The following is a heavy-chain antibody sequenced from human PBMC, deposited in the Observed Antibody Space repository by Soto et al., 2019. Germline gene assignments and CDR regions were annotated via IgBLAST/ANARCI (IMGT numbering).Heavy chain of an antibody. D-gene: IGHD3-10*01. V-gene: IGHV3-23*01. CDR2: ISGSGGST. Sequence: XGSPRLSCAASGFTFSSYAMSWVRQAAGKGLEWVSAISGSGGSTYYADSVKGRFTISRDNSKNTLYLQMNSLRAEDTAVYYCAKAGYYGSGSYENWFDPWGQGTLVTVS. CDR1: GFTFSSYA. CDR3: AKAGYYGSGSYENWFDP. J-gene: IGHJ5*02.